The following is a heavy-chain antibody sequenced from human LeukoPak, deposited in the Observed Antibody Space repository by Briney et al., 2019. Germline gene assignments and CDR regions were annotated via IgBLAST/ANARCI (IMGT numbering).Heavy chain of an antibody. CDR2: IKQDGSEK. V-gene: IGHV3-7*01. D-gene: IGHD3-10*01. J-gene: IGHJ4*02. CDR3: ARPASEFGVLIY. CDR1: GFSFSSYW. Sequence: GGSLRLSCAGSGFSFSSYWMSWVRQAPGKGLEWVANIKQDGSEKYYVDSVKGRFTISRDNAKNSLYLQMNSLRAEDTAVYYCARPASEFGVLIYWGQGTLVIVSS.